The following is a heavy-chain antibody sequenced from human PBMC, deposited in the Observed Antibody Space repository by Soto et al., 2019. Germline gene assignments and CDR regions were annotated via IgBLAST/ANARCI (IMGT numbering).Heavy chain of an antibody. CDR1: GFTFSGYG. Sequence: QVQLVESGGGVVQPGRSLRLSCAASGFTFSGYGMHWVRQAPGMGLEWVAIISYDGDNKYYADSVKGRFTTSRDNSKNTLFLQMNSLRTEDTAVYYRAKAGISYNWFDPWGQGTLVTVSS. J-gene: IGHJ5*02. CDR2: ISYDGDNK. CDR3: AKAGISYNWFDP. V-gene: IGHV3-30*18. D-gene: IGHD6-13*01.